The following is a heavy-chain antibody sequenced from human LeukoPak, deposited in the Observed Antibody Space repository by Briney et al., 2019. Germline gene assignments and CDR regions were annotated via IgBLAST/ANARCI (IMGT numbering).Heavy chain of an antibody. V-gene: IGHV4-34*01. D-gene: IGHD1-1*01. J-gene: IGHJ3*02. Sequence: PSETLSLTCVVYGGSFSGYYWSWIRQPPGKGLEWIGEINHSGSTNYNPSLKSRVTISVDTSKNQFSLKLSSVTAADTAVYYCARLRYGRAFDIWGQGTMVTVSS. CDR2: INHSGST. CDR1: GGSFSGYY. CDR3: ARLRYGRAFDI.